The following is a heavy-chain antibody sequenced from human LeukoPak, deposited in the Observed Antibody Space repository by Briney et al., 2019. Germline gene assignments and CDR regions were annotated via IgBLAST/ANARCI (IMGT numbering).Heavy chain of an antibody. Sequence: GGSLRLSCTASGFTFGDYAMHWVRQAPGKGLEWVAVISYGGNNKNYADSVKGRFTISRDNSKNTLYLQMNSLRAEDTAVYYCLTVRKYLRVGWNSNFDYWGQGTLVTVSS. CDR1: GFTFGDYA. CDR3: LTVRKYLRVGWNSNFDY. CDR2: ISYGGNNK. D-gene: IGHD1-7*01. J-gene: IGHJ4*02. V-gene: IGHV3-30*04.